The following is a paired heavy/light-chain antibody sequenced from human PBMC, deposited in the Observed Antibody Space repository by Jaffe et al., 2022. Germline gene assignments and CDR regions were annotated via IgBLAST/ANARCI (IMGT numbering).Light chain of an antibody. J-gene: IGKJ4*01. CDR2: WAS. Sequence: DIVMTQSPDSLAVSLGERATINCKSSESVLYRSGNQNFLAWYQQKPGQPLKLLIYWASARASGVPDRFSGSGSGTDFTLTISSLQAEDVAVYYCQQYYSTPHLTFGGGTKVEIK. CDR1: ESVLYRSGNQNF. V-gene: IGKV4-1*01. CDR3: QQYYSTPHLT.
Heavy chain of an antibody. CDR2: IYHDGTT. CDR3: ARGAPKIRFVDGTWFAP. V-gene: IGHV4-4*02. J-gene: IGHJ5*02. CDR1: GGSISSSNW. D-gene: IGHD3-3*01. Sequence: QVQLQESGPGLVKPSGTLSLTCVVSGGSISSSNWWSWVRQPPGKGLEWIGEIYHDGTTNYNPSFQSRVSMSVDKSNNQFSLQLTSVSVADTAIYYCARGAPKIRFVDGTWFAPWGQGTLVTVSS.